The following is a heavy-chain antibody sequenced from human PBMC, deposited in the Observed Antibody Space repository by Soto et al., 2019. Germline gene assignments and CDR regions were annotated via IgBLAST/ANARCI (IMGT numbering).Heavy chain of an antibody. J-gene: IGHJ4*02. CDR1: GFTFSSYA. Sequence: GSLRLSCSASGFTFSSYAMHWVRQAPGKGLEYVSAISSNGGSTYYADSVKGRFTISRDNSKNTRYLQMSSLRAEDTAVYYCVKGYDFWSGYQTKYYFDYWGQGTLVTVSS. V-gene: IGHV3-64D*06. CDR3: VKGYDFWSGYQTKYYFDY. D-gene: IGHD3-3*01. CDR2: ISSNGGST.